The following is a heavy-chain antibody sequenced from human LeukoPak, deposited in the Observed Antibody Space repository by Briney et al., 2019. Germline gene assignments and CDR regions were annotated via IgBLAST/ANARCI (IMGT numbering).Heavy chain of an antibody. CDR2: INPSGGST. J-gene: IGHJ3*02. Sequence: GASVKVSCKASGYTFTSYDINWVRQATGQGLEWMGIINPSGGSTSYAQKFQGRVTMTRDTSISTAYMELSRLRSDDTAVYYCAREWYSSGWYAAKNDAFDIWGQGTMVTVSS. V-gene: IGHV1-46*01. CDR3: AREWYSSGWYAAKNDAFDI. D-gene: IGHD6-19*01. CDR1: GYTFTSYD.